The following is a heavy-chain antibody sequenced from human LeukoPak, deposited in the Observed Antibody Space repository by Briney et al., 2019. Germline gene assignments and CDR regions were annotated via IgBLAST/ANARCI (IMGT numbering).Heavy chain of an antibody. CDR3: ARQTFGVLYFDS. V-gene: IGHV4-61*02. D-gene: IGHD3-10*01. Sequence: SETLSLTCIVSGGSISRGSYYWNWIRQPAGKGLEWMGRIYNSGTTNCNPSLNSRVTISTDMSKNQISLKLSSVTAADTAVYYCARQTFGVLYFDSWGQGTLVVVPS. J-gene: IGHJ4*02. CDR2: IYNSGTT. CDR1: GGSISRGSYY.